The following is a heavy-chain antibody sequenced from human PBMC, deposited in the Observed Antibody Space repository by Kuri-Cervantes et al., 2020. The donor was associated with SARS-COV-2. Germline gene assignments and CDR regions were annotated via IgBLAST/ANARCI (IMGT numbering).Heavy chain of an antibody. CDR2: INPSGGST. J-gene: IGHJ4*02. CDR3: ASTSGSHPAFDY. CDR1: GYTFTSYY. D-gene: IGHD3-10*01. V-gene: IGHV1-46*01. Sequence: ASVKVSCKASGYTFTSYYMHWVRQAPGQGLEWMGIINPSGGSTSYAQKFQGRVTMTRDTSTSTVYMELSSLRSEDTAVYYCASTSGSHPAFDYWGQGTLVTVSS.